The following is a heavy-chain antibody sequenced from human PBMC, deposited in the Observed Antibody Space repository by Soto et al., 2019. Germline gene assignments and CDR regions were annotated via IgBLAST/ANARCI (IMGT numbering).Heavy chain of an antibody. J-gene: IGHJ4*02. CDR3: ARDGYGSGSTFDY. D-gene: IGHD3-10*01. Sequence: GGSLRLSCAASGFTFSSYAMHWVRQAPGKGLEWVAVISYDGSNKYYADSVKGRFTISRDNSKNTLYLQMNSLRAEDTAVYYCARDGYGSGSTFDYWGQGTLVTVSS. CDR1: GFTFSSYA. CDR2: ISYDGSNK. V-gene: IGHV3-30-3*01.